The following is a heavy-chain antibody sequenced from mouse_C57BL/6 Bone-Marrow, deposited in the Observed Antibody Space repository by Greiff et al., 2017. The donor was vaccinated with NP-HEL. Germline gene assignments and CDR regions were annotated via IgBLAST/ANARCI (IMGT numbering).Heavy chain of an antibody. CDR3: AISITTVVADAY. Sequence: QVQLQQPGAELVKPGASVKVSCKASGYTFTSYWMHWVKQRPGQGLEWIGRIHPSDSDTNYNQKFKGKATLTVDKSSSTAYMQRSSLTSEDSAVYYCAISITTVVADAYWGQGTLVTVSA. CDR2: IHPSDSDT. J-gene: IGHJ3*01. V-gene: IGHV1-74*01. D-gene: IGHD1-1*01. CDR1: GYTFTSYW.